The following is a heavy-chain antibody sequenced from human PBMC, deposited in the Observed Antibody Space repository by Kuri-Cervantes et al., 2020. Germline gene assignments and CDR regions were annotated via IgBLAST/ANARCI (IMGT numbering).Heavy chain of an antibody. CDR3: ARVGTRGDYIEYFDY. D-gene: IGHD4-17*01. CDR1: GFTCDDYA. Sequence: GQSLRLSCAASGFTCDDYAMHWVRQAPGKGLEWVSLISWDGGSTYYADSVKGRFTLSRDNAKNSLYLQMNSLRAEDTAVYYCARVGTRGDYIEYFDYWGQGTLVTVSS. J-gene: IGHJ4*02. CDR2: ISWDGGST. V-gene: IGHV3-43D*04.